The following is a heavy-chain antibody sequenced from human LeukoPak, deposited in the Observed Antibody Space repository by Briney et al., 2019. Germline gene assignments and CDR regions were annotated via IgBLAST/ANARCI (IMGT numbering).Heavy chain of an antibody. V-gene: IGHV3-74*01. Sequence: GGSLRLSCAASGFTFSSYWMQWVRQAPGKGLVWVSRINSDGSSAGYADSVKGRFTISRDNAKNTLYLQMNSLRAEDTAVYYCARHLTYGGWNSWGQGTLVTVSS. D-gene: IGHD4-23*01. CDR2: INSDGSSA. J-gene: IGHJ4*02. CDR3: ARHLTYGGWNS. CDR1: GFTFSSYW.